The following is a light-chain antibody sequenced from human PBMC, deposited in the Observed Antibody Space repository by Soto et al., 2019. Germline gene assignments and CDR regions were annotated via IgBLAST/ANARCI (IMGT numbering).Light chain of an antibody. CDR1: SSNIGAGYD. V-gene: IGLV1-40*01. CDR2: GNS. CDR3: ESYDSCLSGSYV. Sequence: QSVLTQPPSVSGAPGQRVTISCTGSSSNIGAGYDVHWYQQLPGTAPKLLIYGNSNRPSGVTDRFSGTKSGTSASLAIAGLVAEDDAYYYCESYDSCLSGSYVFGTVTKVTVL. J-gene: IGLJ1*01.